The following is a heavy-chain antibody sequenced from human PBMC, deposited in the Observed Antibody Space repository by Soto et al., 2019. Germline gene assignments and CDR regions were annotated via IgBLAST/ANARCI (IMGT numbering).Heavy chain of an antibody. CDR2: INPSGSST. J-gene: IGHJ6*03. V-gene: IGHV1-46*03. Sequence: ASVKVSCKASGYTFTSYYMHWVRQAPGQGLEWMGIINPSGSSTSYAQKFQGRVTMTRDTSTSTVYMELSSLRSEDTAVYYCATAIYDIFTGPTRQPANNYYYYYMDVWGKGTTVTVSS. CDR3: ATAIYDIFTGPTRQPANNYYYYYMDV. CDR1: GYTFTSYY. D-gene: IGHD3-9*01.